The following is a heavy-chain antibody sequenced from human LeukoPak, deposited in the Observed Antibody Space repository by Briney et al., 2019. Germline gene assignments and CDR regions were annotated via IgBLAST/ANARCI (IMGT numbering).Heavy chain of an antibody. D-gene: IGHD1-20*01. Sequence: SETLSLTCTVSGGSISSSSTYYWGWIRQPPGKGLEWIGTINYSGSTYYNPSLKSRVTMSVDTSKNQFSLKLTSVTAADTAVYYCARRITGTTSDSFDYWGQGALVTVSS. V-gene: IGHV4-39*01. J-gene: IGHJ4*02. CDR3: ARRITGTTSDSFDY. CDR2: INYSGST. CDR1: GGSISSSSTYY.